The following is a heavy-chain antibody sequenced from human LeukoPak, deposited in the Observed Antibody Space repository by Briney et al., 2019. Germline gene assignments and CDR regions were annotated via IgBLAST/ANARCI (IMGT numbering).Heavy chain of an antibody. J-gene: IGHJ1*01. D-gene: IGHD6-13*01. V-gene: IGHV4-38-2*02. CDR2: IYHSGST. CDR1: GYSISSGYY. Sequence: PSETLSLTCTVSGYSISSGYYWGWIRQPPGKGLEWIGSIYHSGSTYYNPSLKSRVTISVDTSKNQFSLKLSSVTAADTAVYYCAGDSSSLFQHWGQGTLVTVSS. CDR3: AGDSSSLFQH.